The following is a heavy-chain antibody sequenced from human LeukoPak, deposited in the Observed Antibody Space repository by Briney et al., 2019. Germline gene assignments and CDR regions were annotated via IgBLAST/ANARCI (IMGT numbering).Heavy chain of an antibody. CDR3: ARIAVAGNWFDP. D-gene: IGHD6-19*01. CDR1: GYTFTSYD. J-gene: IGHJ5*02. Sequence: ASVKVSCKASGYTFTSYDINWARQATGQGLEWMGWMNPNSGNTGYAQKFQGRVTMTRNTSISTAYMELSSLRSEDTAVYYCARIAVAGNWFDPWGQGTLVTVSS. CDR2: MNPNSGNT. V-gene: IGHV1-8*01.